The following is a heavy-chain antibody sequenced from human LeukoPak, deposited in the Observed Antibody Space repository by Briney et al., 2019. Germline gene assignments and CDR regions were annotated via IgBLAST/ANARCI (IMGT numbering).Heavy chain of an antibody. CDR2: IYTSGST. CDR3: ARSGSYSHKD. D-gene: IGHD1-26*01. CDR1: DGSISGYY. J-gene: IGHJ4*02. Sequence: PSETLSLTCTVSDGSISGYYWSWIRQPAGKGLEWIGRIYTSGSTNYNPSLKSRVTISIDTSKNQFSLRLSSVTAADTAVYYCARSGSYSHKDWGQGTLVTVSS. V-gene: IGHV4-4*07.